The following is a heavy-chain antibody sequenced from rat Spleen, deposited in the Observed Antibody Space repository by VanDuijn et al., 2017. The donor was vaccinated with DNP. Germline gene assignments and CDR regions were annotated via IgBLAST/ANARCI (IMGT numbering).Heavy chain of an antibody. V-gene: IGHV5S10*01. Sequence: EVQLVESGGGLVQPGRSLKLSCAASGFTFSDYNMAWVRQAPKKGLEWVATIIYDGSRTYYRDSVKGRFTISRDNAKNTLYLQMYSLRSEDTATYYCARAPFNYGSPDYWGQGVMVTVSS. CDR3: ARAPFNYGSPDY. CDR1: GFTFSDYN. CDR2: IIYDGSRT. J-gene: IGHJ2*01. D-gene: IGHD1-3*01.